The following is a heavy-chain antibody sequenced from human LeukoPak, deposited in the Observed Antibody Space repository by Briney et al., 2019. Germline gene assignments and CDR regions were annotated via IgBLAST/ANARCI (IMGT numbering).Heavy chain of an antibody. CDR1: GFTFSSYG. J-gene: IGHJ4*02. D-gene: IGHD3-10*01. CDR3: AKDPYYYGSGSYHDY. V-gene: IGHV3-30*02. CDR2: IRYDGSNK. Sequence: AGGSLRLSCAASGFTFSSYGMHWVRQAPGKGLEWVAFIRYDGSNKYYADSVKGRFTISRDNSKNTLYLQMNSLRAEDTAVYSCAKDPYYYGSGSYHDYWGQGTLVTVSS.